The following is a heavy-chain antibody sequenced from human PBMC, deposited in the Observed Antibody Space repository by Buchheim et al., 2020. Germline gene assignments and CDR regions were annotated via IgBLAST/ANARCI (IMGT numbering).Heavy chain of an antibody. J-gene: IGHJ6*02. CDR3: ARDLPMDPPYSSSWDQRGVYYYYGMDV. D-gene: IGHD6-13*01. CDR2: INPNSGGT. Sequence: QVQLVQSGAEVKKPGASVKVSCKASGYTFTGYYMHWVRQAPGQGLEWMGWINPNSGGTNYAQKFQGRVTMTRDTSISTAYMELSRLRSDDTAVYYCARDLPMDPPYSSSWDQRGVYYYYGMDVWGQGTT. V-gene: IGHV1-2*02. CDR1: GYTFTGYY.